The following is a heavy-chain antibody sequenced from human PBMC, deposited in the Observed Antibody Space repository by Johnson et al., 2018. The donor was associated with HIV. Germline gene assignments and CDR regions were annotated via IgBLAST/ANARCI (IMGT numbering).Heavy chain of an antibody. CDR1: GFTFSSYA. CDR3: AKDRRDGTFTTDAFDI. V-gene: IGHV3-23*01. CDR2: ISSSGGTL. J-gene: IGHJ3*02. Sequence: EQLLESGGGLVQPGGSLRLSCAASGFTFSSYAMSWVRQAPGKGLEWISYISSSGGTLFYADAVKGRFTLSRDIAKNTLYRQMNSLRAEDTAVYYCAKDRRDGTFTTDAFDIWGQGTMVTVSS. D-gene: IGHD1-26*01.